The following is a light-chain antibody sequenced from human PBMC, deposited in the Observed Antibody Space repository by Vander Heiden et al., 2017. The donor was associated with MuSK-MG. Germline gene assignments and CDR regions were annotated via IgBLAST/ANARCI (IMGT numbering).Light chain of an antibody. CDR2: DAS. V-gene: IGKV3-11*01. Sequence: EIVLTQSPATLSLSPGERATLSCRASQSVSSYLAWYQQKPGQAPRLLIYDASNRATGIPARFSGSGYGTDFTLTISSLEPEDFAVYYCQQLSNWPLVTFGHGTKVDIK. J-gene: IGKJ3*01. CDR3: QQLSNWPLVT. CDR1: QSVSSY.